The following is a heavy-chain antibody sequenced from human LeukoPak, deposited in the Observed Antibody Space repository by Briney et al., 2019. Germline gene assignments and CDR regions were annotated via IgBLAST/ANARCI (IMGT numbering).Heavy chain of an antibody. CDR1: GYSISRGYH. Sequence: SSETLSLTCAVSGYSISRGYHWDCIRQPPGKGREWIGSIHHSGSTYYNPSLKSRVTISVDTSKNQFSLKLSSVTAADTAVYYCARINWNPDYWGQGTLVTVSS. CDR2: IHHSGST. D-gene: IGHD1-1*01. V-gene: IGHV4-38-2*01. CDR3: ARINWNPDY. J-gene: IGHJ4*02.